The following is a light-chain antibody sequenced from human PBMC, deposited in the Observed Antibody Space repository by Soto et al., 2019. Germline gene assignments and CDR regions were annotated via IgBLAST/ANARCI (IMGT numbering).Light chain of an antibody. Sequence: EIVLTQSPDTLSLSPGERATLSCRASQSISSTQLVWYQQRPGQAPSLLIFGASNRATGIPDRFSGSGSGTDFTLTISRLEPEDFAVYYCQQYGSSGTFGQGTKVDIK. J-gene: IGKJ1*01. CDR3: QQYGSSGT. V-gene: IGKV3-20*01. CDR2: GAS. CDR1: QSISSTQ.